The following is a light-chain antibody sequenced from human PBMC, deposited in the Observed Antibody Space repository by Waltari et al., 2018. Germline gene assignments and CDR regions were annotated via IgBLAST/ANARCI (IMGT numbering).Light chain of an antibody. CDR1: QSVSIY. CDR3: QQRSNWPLT. V-gene: IGKV3-11*01. CDR2: DTS. Sequence: EIVLTQSPDTLSLSPGERATLSCRASQSVSIYLAWYQQKTGQAPRLLIYDTSNRATGSPARFSGSGSGTDFTLTIRSLEPEDFAVYYCQQRSNWPLTFGGGTKVEIK. J-gene: IGKJ4*01.